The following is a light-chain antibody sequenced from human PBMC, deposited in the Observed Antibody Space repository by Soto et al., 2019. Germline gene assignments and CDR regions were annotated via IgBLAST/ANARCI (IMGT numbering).Light chain of an antibody. CDR3: SSYTSSSSVV. CDR2: DVS. J-gene: IGLJ2*01. CDR1: SSDVGAYNY. V-gene: IGLV2-14*01. Sequence: QSALTQPASVSGSPGQSITISCTGTSSDVGAYNYVSWYQQHPGKAPKLMIYDVSIRPSGVSNRFSGSKSGNTASLTISGLQAEDEADYYCSSYTSSSSVVFGGGTKVTVL.